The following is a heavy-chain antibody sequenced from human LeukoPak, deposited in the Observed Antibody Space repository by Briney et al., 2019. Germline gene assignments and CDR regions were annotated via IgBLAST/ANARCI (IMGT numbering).Heavy chain of an antibody. CDR3: ARGRSRSAPYYYYCGMDV. V-gene: IGHV4-59*08. CDR1: GGSISGYY. D-gene: IGHD6-13*01. J-gene: IGHJ6*02. CDR2: IYYSGSI. Sequence: SETLSLTCTVSGGSISGYYWSWIRQPPGKGLEWIGYIYYSGSINYNPSLKSRVTISLDTSRNQFSLKLTSVTAADTAVYYCARGRSRSAPYYYYCGMDVWGQGTTVTVSS.